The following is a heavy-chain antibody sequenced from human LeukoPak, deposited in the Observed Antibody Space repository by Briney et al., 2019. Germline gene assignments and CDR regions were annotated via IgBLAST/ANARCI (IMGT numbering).Heavy chain of an antibody. CDR1: GGSISSGGYY. D-gene: IGHD5-18*01. J-gene: IGHJ4*02. Sequence: TLSLTCTVSGGSISSGGYYWSWIRQHPGKGLEWIGYIYYSGSTYYNPSLKSRVTISVDTSKNQFSLKLSSVTAADTAVYYCARDNVDTAMVDYWGQGTLVTVSS. CDR2: IYYSGST. V-gene: IGHV4-31*03. CDR3: ARDNVDTAMVDY.